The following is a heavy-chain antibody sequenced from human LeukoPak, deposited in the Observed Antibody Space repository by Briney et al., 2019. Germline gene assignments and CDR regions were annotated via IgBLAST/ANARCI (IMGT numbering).Heavy chain of an antibody. J-gene: IGHJ5*02. CDR1: GGTFSSYA. CDR3: ARTTLGYCSGGSCYLNWFDP. V-gene: IGHV1-69*01. CDR2: IIPIFGTA. D-gene: IGHD2-15*01. Sequence: SVKVSCKASGGTFSSYAISWVRQAPGQGLEWMGGIIPIFGTANYAQKFQGRVTITADESTSTAYMELSSLRSEDTAVYYCARTTLGYCSGGSCYLNWFDPWGQGTLVTVSS.